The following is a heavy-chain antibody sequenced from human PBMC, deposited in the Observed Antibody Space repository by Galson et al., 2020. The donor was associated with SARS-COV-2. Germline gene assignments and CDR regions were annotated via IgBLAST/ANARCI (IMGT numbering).Heavy chain of an antibody. V-gene: IGHV3-30*02. D-gene: IGHD3-10*01. CDR3: AKDTITRGVDYFDY. CDR2: IRDNGHDQ. CDR1: GFVFSSHG. Sequence: GGSLRLSCAASGFVFSSHGIHWVRQAPGKGLEWVTFIRDNGHDQYYSDAVKGRFTISRDNFNNIVYLQMNSLRVEDTAIYYCAKDTITRGVDYFDYCGQGVLVTVSS. J-gene: IGHJ4*02.